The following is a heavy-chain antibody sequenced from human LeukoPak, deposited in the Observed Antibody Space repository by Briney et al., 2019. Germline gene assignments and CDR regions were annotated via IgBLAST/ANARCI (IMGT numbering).Heavy chain of an antibody. D-gene: IGHD3-10*01. V-gene: IGHV3-74*01. Sequence: GGSLRLSCAASGFTFSAYWMHWVRQIPGKGLVWVSHISSDGTTTTYADSVKGRFTISRDNTRNTLFLQMKSLRAEDTAVYFCVRDRGGLPVVYWGQGSLVTVSS. CDR3: VRDRGGLPVVY. CDR2: ISSDGTTT. CDR1: GFTFSAYW. J-gene: IGHJ4*02.